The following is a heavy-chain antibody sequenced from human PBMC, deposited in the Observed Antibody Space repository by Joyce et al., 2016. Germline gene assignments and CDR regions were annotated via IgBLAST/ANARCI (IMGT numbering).Heavy chain of an antibody. V-gene: IGHV4-59*11. CDR2: IYYSGST. Sequence: QVQLQESGPGLVKPSETLSLTSTVSGASISIHYWSWIRQPPGKRLEWMGYIYYSGSTNYNPSLKSRDTISGDTSKNQFSLKLRSVSAADTAVYYCARGLGTPYGMDVWGQGTTVTVSS. CDR1: GASISIHY. D-gene: IGHD7-27*01. J-gene: IGHJ6*02. CDR3: ARGLGTPYGMDV.